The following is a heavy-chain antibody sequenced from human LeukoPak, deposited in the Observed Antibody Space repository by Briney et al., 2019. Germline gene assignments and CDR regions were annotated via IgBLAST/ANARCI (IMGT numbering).Heavy chain of an antibody. J-gene: IGHJ4*02. V-gene: IGHV3-53*01. CDR1: GFTVTDTY. CDR2: IYRGGDT. CDR3: ASTSIIRGHDHDQFY. Sequence: PGGSLRLSCAASGFTVTDTYVSWVRQAPGKGLQWVSVIYRGGDTHYVDSVMGRFTISRDSSKNMVYLQLNSLRAEDTAVYYCASTSIIRGHDHDQFYWGQGTLVSVSS. D-gene: IGHD3-10*01.